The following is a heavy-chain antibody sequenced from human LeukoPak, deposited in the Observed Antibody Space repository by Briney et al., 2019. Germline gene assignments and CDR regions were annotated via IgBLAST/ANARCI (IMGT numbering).Heavy chain of an antibody. Sequence: SETLSLTCTVSGGSISRYYWSWIRQPPGKGLEWIGYISYSGSTSYNPSLKSRVTISLDTSKNQFSLKLSSVTAADTAIYYCASQSGYSTTYYFDYWGQGTLVTVSS. CDR2: ISYSGST. V-gene: IGHV4-59*08. CDR1: GGSISRYY. D-gene: IGHD3-3*01. J-gene: IGHJ4*02. CDR3: ASQSGYSTTYYFDY.